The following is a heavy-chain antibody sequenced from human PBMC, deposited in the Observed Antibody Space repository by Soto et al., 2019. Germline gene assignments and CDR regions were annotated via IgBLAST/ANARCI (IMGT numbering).Heavy chain of an antibody. D-gene: IGHD5-12*01. Sequence: GASVTVSCKAIGYSFTSHYMHWVRQAPGQGLEWMGRIIPILGIANYAQKFQGRVTITADKSTSTAYMELSSLRSEDTAVYYCARGVATITGYFDLWGRGTLVTVSS. CDR1: GYSFTSHY. CDR2: IIPILGIA. J-gene: IGHJ2*01. CDR3: ARGVATITGYFDL. V-gene: IGHV1-69*04.